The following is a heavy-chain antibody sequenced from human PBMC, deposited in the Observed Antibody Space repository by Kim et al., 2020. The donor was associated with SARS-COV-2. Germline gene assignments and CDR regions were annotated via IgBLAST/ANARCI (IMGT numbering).Heavy chain of an antibody. J-gene: IGHJ4*02. V-gene: IGHV4-34*01. D-gene: IGHD3-9*01. Sequence: SLKSRVTISVDTSKNQFSLKLSSVTAADTAVYYCARGEYDILTGYYVDYWGQGTLVTVSS. CDR3: ARGEYDILTGYYVDY.